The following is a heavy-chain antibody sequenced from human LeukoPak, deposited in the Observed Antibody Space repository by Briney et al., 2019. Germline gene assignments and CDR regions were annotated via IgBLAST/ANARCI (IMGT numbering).Heavy chain of an antibody. CDR1: GFTFSTYN. J-gene: IGHJ6*02. V-gene: IGHV3-21*01. CDR2: ISSSSSSGSYK. D-gene: IGHD6-19*01. CDR3: ARDHRAIAVAGTGIYYYYGMDV. Sequence: GGSLRLSCVGSGFTFSTYNMHWVRQAPGKGLEWVSTISSSSSSGSYKYYADSVKGRFTISRDNAKNSLYLQMNSLRAEDTAVYYCARDHRAIAVAGTGIYYYYGMDVWGQGTTVTVSS.